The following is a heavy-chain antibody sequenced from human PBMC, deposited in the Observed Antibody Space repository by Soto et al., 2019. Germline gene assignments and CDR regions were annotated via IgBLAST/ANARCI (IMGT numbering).Heavy chain of an antibody. Sequence: VSGPTLVNPTQTLTLTCTVSGFSLSNARMGVSWIRQPPGKALEWLAHIFSNDEKSYSTSLKSRLTISKDTSKSQVVLTMTNMDPVDTATYYCARILVGATLPPFWYFDYWGQGTLVTVSS. J-gene: IGHJ4*02. CDR1: GFSLSNARMG. CDR2: IFSNDEK. CDR3: ARILVGATLPPFWYFDY. V-gene: IGHV2-26*01. D-gene: IGHD1-26*01.